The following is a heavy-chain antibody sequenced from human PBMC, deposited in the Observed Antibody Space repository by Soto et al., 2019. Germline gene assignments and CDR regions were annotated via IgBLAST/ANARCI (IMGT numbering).Heavy chain of an antibody. J-gene: IGHJ4*02. CDR2: IYYSGST. CDR1: GGSISSGGYY. D-gene: IGHD3-3*02. Sequence: SETLSLTCTVSGGSISSGGYYWSWIRQHPGKGLEWIGYIYYSGSTYYNPSLKSRVTISVDTSKNQFSLKLSSVTAADTAVYYCARAVPNSPHFWSGYYTIFDYWGQGTLVTVSS. CDR3: ARAVPNSPHFWSGYYTIFDY. V-gene: IGHV4-31*03.